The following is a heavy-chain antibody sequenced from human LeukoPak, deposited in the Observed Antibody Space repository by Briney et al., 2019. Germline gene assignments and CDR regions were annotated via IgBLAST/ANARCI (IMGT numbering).Heavy chain of an antibody. CDR2: IYYTGST. D-gene: IGHD6-13*01. CDR3: ARGLGTSSSWYLH. Sequence: SETLSLTCTVSGGSISTYYWSWIRQPPGKRLEWLGYIYYTGSTSYNPSLKSRVTISVDSSKNQFSLKLSSVTAADTAVYYCARGLGTSSSWYLHWGQGTLVTVSS. V-gene: IGHV4-59*12. J-gene: IGHJ4*02. CDR1: GGSISTYY.